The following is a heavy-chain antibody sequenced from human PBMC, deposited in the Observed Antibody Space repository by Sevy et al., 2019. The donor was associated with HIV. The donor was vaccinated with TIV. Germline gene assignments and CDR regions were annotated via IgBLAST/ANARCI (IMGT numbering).Heavy chain of an antibody. CDR2: ISSGGINH. V-gene: IGHV3-30*18. Sequence: GGSLRLSCSAFGFNFQTFGMHWIRQAPGKGPEWLAVISSGGINHNYAASVKGRFTIYRDNSKSLLFLQMNSLTPNDTAVYFCTKESLRGTYIRGDFDHWGQGTLVTVSS. CDR1: GFNFQTFG. J-gene: IGHJ4*02. CDR3: TKESLRGTYIRGDFDH. D-gene: IGHD3-10*02.